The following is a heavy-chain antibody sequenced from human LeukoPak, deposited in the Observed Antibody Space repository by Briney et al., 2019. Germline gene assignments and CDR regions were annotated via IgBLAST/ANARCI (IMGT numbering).Heavy chain of an antibody. CDR1: GYTFTRYY. CDR2: INPNSGCT. V-gene: IGHV1-2*02. D-gene: IGHD2-2*01. J-gene: IGHJ3*02. CDR3: ARDHPPYCSSTSCYGEGAFAFDI. Sequence: ASVKVSCKASGYTFTRYYIHWVRQAPGQGREWMGWINPNSGCTNYAQKVHGRVTMTRDTSISTASMELSRLRSDDTAVYYCARDHPPYCSSTSCYGEGAFAFDIWGKGTMVTVSS.